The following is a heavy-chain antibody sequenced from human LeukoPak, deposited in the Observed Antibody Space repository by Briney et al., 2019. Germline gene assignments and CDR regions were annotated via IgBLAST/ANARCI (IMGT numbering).Heavy chain of an antibody. CDR3: ARTIKDYYDILTGYYNGGNYFDY. CDR2: INPNSGGT. Sequence: ASVKVSCKASGYTFTGYYMHWVRQAPGQGLEWMGWINPNSGGTNYAQKFQGRVTMTRDTSISTAYMELSRLRSEDTAVYYCARTIKDYYDILTGYYNGGNYFDYWGQGTLVTVSS. CDR1: GYTFTGYY. J-gene: IGHJ4*02. D-gene: IGHD3-9*01. V-gene: IGHV1-2*02.